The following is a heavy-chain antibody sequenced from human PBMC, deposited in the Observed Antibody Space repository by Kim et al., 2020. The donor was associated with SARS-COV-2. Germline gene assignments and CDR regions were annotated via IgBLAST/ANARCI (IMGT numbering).Heavy chain of an antibody. CDR1: GGSISSYY. Sequence: SETLSLTCTVSGGSISSYYWSWIRQPAGKGLEWIGRIYTSGSTNYNPSLKSRVTMSVDTSKNQFSLKLSSVTAADTAVYYCASGYYYDSYDAFDIWGQGTMVTVSS. J-gene: IGHJ3*02. D-gene: IGHD3-22*01. CDR2: IYTSGST. V-gene: IGHV4-4*07. CDR3: ASGYYYDSYDAFDI.